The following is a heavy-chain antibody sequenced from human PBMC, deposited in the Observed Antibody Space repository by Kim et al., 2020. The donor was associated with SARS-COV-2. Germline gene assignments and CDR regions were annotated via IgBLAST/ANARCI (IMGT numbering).Heavy chain of an antibody. D-gene: IGHD4-17*01. Sequence: GGSLRLSCAASGFTFSSYDMHWVRQATGKGLEWVSAIGTAGDTYYPGSVKGRFTISRENAKNSLYLQMNSLRAGDTAVYYCARGGNYGDYYYYGMDVWGQGTTVTVSS. CDR2: IGTAGDT. V-gene: IGHV3-13*01. J-gene: IGHJ6*02. CDR3: ARGGNYGDYYYYGMDV. CDR1: GFTFSSYD.